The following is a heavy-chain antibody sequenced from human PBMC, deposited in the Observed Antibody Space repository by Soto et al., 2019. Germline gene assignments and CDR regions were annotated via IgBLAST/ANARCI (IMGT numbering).Heavy chain of an antibody. CDR3: AKGHYYDSTGAYSYADY. CDR1: GGSLSSGAYY. CDR2: IYYSGST. Sequence: SSQTLSLTCTVAGGSLSSGAYYWSWIRQHPGKGLEWIGYIYYSGSTYYNPSLESRVTLSVDTSRKQFSLYLQMNSLGPEDTAVFYCAKGHYYDSTGAYSYADYWGQGTLVTVSS. J-gene: IGHJ4*02. V-gene: IGHV4-31*03. D-gene: IGHD3-22*01.